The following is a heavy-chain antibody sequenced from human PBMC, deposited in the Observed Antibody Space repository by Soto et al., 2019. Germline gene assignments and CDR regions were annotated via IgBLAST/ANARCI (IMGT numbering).Heavy chain of an antibody. CDR1: GFTFNNYD. CDR2: IWYDGTDK. Sequence: PGGSLRLSCAASGFTFNNYDMHWVRQAPGKGLEWVAVIWYDGTDKYYADSVKGRFTISRDNSKNTLYLQMNSLRDEDTAVYYCARDRDLYGDYDDKNWFDPWGQGTLVTVSS. D-gene: IGHD4-17*01. V-gene: IGHV3-33*01. J-gene: IGHJ5*02. CDR3: ARDRDLYGDYDDKNWFDP.